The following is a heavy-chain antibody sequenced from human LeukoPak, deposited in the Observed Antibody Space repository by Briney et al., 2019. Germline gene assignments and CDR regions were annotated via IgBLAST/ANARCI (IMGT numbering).Heavy chain of an antibody. V-gene: IGHV1-69*13. J-gene: IGHJ4*02. CDR3: ARLGAKYYYDSSGYYFDY. CDR2: IIPIFGTA. D-gene: IGHD3-22*01. Sequence: SVKVSCKASGGTFSSYAISWVRQAPGQGLEWMGGIIPIFGTANYARKFQGRVTITADESTSTAYMELSSLRSEDTAVYYCARLGAKYYYDSSGYYFDYWGQGTLVTVSS. CDR1: GGTFSSYA.